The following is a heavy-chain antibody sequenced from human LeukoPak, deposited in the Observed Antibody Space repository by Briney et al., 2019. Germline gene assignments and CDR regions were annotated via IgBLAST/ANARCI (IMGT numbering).Heavy chain of an antibody. CDR3: ARASNDCSSTSCPFDY. J-gene: IGHJ4*02. V-gene: IGHV4-34*01. D-gene: IGHD2-2*01. CDR2: NNHSGST. CDR1: GGSFSGYY. Sequence: SETLSLTCAVYGGSFSGYYWSWIRQPPGKGLEWIGENNHSGSTNYNPSLKSRVTISVDTSKNQFSLKLSSVTAADTAVYYCARASNDCSSTSCPFDYWGQGTLVTVSS.